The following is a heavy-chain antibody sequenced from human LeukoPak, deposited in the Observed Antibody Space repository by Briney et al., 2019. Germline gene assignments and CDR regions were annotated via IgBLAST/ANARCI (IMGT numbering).Heavy chain of an antibody. CDR3: ARPRGYCSSTSCPNWFDP. CDR1: GGSISSYY. CDR2: IYYSGST. Sequence: SETLSRTCTVSGGSISSYYWSWIRQPPGKGLEWIGYIYYSGSTNYNPSLKSRVTISVDTSKNQFFLKLRSVTAADTAVYYCARPRGYCSSTSCPNWFDPWGQGTLVTVSS. D-gene: IGHD2-2*01. V-gene: IGHV4-59*12. J-gene: IGHJ5*02.